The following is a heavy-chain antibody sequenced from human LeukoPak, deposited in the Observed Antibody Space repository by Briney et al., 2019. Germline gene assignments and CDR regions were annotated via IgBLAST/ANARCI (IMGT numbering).Heavy chain of an antibody. V-gene: IGHV3-20*04. Sequence: SGGSLRLSCAASGFTFDNYGMTWVRQAPGKGLEWVAYINWNGGSIGYAESVKGRFTISRDNTKNSLYLQMNGLRAEDTALYFCARVSIAGYPYYYMDVWGKGTSVTVSS. CDR3: ARVSIAGYPYYYMDV. CDR2: INWNGGSI. J-gene: IGHJ6*03. CDR1: GFTFDNYG. D-gene: IGHD5-18*01.